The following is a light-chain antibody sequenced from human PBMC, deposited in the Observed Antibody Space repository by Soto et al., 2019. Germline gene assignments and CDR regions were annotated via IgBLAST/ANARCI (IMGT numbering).Light chain of an antibody. CDR3: QQRSNWPPDVT. V-gene: IGKV3-11*01. CDR2: DAS. Sequence: EIVLTQSPDTLSLSPGERATLSCRASQSVRSYLAWYQQKPGQAPRLLIYDASNRATGIPARFSGSGSGTDFTLTISILEPEDFAVYDCQQRSNWPPDVTFGPGTKVDIK. J-gene: IGKJ3*01. CDR1: QSVRSY.